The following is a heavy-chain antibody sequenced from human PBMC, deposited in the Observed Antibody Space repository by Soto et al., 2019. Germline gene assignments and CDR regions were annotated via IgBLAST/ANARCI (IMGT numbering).Heavy chain of an antibody. CDR2: IIPIFGTA. CDR1: GGTFSSYA. Sequence: QVQLVQSGAEVKKPGSSVKVSCKASGGTFSSYAISWVRQAPGQGLEWMGGIIPIFGTANYAQKFQGRVTITADESTSSAYMELSSLRSGDTALYYCARDRSDSSGYDSSFQHWGQGTLVTVSS. D-gene: IGHD3-22*01. CDR3: ARDRSDSSGYDSSFQH. J-gene: IGHJ1*01. V-gene: IGHV1-69*12.